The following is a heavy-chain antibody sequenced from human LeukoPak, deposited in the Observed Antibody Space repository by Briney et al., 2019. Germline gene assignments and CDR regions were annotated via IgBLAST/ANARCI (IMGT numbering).Heavy chain of an antibody. J-gene: IGHJ6*02. V-gene: IGHV3-66*01. CDR2: IYSGGST. D-gene: IGHD2-2*01. Sequence: GGSLRLSCAASGFTVSSNYMSWVRQAPGKGLEWVSVIYSGGSTYYADSVKGRSTISRDNSKNTLYLQMNSLRAEDTAVYYCASTSLHYYYGMDVWGQGTTVTVSS. CDR1: GFTVSSNY. CDR3: ASTSLHYYYGMDV.